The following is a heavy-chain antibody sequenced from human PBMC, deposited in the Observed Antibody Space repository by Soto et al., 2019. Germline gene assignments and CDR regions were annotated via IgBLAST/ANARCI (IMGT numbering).Heavy chain of an antibody. CDR1: GFTFKSDW. CDR2: IKGDGTKE. D-gene: IGHD6-19*01. Sequence: EVQLVESGGGMVQPGRSLRLSCVGSGFTFKSDWMTWVRQAPGKGLEWVANIKGDGTKENYVDSVKGRFTISRDNAKNSLYLQMNSLRGEDTAVYYCASDLSPLCGCGWCDAFDLWGQGTVVSVSS. CDR3: ASDLSPLCGCGWCDAFDL. J-gene: IGHJ3*01. V-gene: IGHV3-7*04.